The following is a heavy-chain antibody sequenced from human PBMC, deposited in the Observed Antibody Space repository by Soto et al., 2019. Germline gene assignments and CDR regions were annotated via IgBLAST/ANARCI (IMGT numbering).Heavy chain of an antibody. CDR1: GGSISSGGYY. J-gene: IGHJ4*02. CDR3: ARDQPFPDCGGDCYSGYFDY. CDR2: IYYSGST. V-gene: IGHV4-31*03. Sequence: SETLSLTCTVSGGSISSGGYYWSWIRQHPGKGLEWIGYIYYSGSTYYNPSLKSRVTISVDTSKNQFSLKLSSVTAADTAVYYCARDQPFPDCGGDCYSGYFDYWGQGTLVTVSS. D-gene: IGHD2-21*02.